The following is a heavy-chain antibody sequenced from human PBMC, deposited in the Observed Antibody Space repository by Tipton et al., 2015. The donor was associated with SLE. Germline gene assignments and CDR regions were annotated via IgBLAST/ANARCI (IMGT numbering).Heavy chain of an antibody. D-gene: IGHD5-18*01. CDR3: ARQNARGWIRLWLGDFDY. V-gene: IGHV4-34*01. Sequence: LRLSCAVYGGSFSGYYWNWIRQPPGKGLEWVGEINHSGSTNYNPSLMSRVTISVDTSKNQFSLNLSSVTAADTAVYYCARQNARGWIRLWLGDFDYWGQGTLVTVSS. J-gene: IGHJ4*02. CDR2: INHSGST. CDR1: GGSFSGYY.